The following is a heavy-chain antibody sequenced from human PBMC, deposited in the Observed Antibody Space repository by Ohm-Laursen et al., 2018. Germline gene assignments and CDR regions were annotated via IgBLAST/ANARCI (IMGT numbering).Heavy chain of an antibody. J-gene: IGHJ4*02. CDR2: IRNKANSYAT. CDR1: GFTFSGST. Sequence: SLRLSCAASGFTFSGSTMHWVRQASGKGPEWVGRIRNKANSYATTYAASVKGRFTISRDDSKNTAFLQMNSLKTEDTAVYYCTSSYDPRAYWGQGTLVTISS. CDR3: TSSYDPRAY. V-gene: IGHV3-73*01. D-gene: IGHD2-8*01.